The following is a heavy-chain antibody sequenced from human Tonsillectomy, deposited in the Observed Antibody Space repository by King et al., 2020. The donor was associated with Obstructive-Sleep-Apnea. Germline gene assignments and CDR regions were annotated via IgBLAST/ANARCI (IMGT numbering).Heavy chain of an antibody. J-gene: IGHJ6*02. CDR2: INDDGSST. D-gene: IGHD5-18*01. V-gene: IGHV3-74*01. Sequence: EVQLVESGGGLVQPGGSLRLSCAASGFTFSIYWMHWVRQAPGKGLVWVSRINDDGSSTNYADSVKGRFTISRDNAKNTLYLQMNSLRAEDTAVYYCARGPRPHSYDYGMDVWGQGTTVTVSS. CDR3: ARGPRPHSYDYGMDV. CDR1: GFTFSIYW.